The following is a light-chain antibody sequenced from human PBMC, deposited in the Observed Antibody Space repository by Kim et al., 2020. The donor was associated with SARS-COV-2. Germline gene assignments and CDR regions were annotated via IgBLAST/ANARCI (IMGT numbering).Light chain of an antibody. V-gene: IGLV1-47*01. Sequence: GQRVTISCSGSSSTIGSNYVYWYQQLPGTAPKLLIYRNNQRPSGVPDRFSGSKSGTSASLAISGLRSEDEADYYCAAWDDSLSGPVFGGGTKRTVL. J-gene: IGLJ3*02. CDR2: RNN. CDR1: SSTIGSNY. CDR3: AAWDDSLSGPV.